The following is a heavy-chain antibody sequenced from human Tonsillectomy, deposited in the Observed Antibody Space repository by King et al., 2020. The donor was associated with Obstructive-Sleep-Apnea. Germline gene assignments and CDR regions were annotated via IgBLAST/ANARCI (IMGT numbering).Heavy chain of an antibody. CDR2: LSDSGGST. Sequence: QLVQSGGGLVQPGGSLRLSCAASGFTFSSYAMSWVRQAPGKGLEWVSALSDSGGSTHYADSVKGRFTISRDNSQNTLHLHMNSLRAEDTAVYYCAKGLTTHITLGREDGFDIWGQGTLVAVSS. V-gene: IGHV3-23*04. J-gene: IGHJ3*02. CDR3: AKGLTTHITLGREDGFDI. D-gene: IGHD3-10*01. CDR1: GFTFSSYA.